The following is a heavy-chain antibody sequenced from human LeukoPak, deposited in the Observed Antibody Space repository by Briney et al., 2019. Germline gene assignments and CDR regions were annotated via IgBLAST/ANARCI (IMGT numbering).Heavy chain of an antibody. CDR2: IWYDGSNK. Sequence: PGGSLRLSCAASGFTFSSYGMHWVRQAPGKGLEWVAVIWYDGSNKYYADSVKGRFTISRDNSKNTLYLQMNSLRADDTAVYYCARGGGSVTRGFDYWGQGTLVTVSS. D-gene: IGHD4-17*01. CDR3: ARGGGSVTRGFDY. J-gene: IGHJ4*02. V-gene: IGHV3-33*08. CDR1: GFTFSSYG.